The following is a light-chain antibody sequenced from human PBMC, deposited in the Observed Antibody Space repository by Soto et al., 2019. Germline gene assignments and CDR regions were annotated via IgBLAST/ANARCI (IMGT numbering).Light chain of an antibody. CDR1: QSVNSTS. J-gene: IGKJ1*01. CDR3: QRYYDSLWT. CDR2: GAS. V-gene: IGKV3-20*01. Sequence: EIVLTQSPGTLSLSPGERATLACRARQSVNSTSLAWYQQKPGQAPRLLIHGASRRATGIPDRFSGSGSGTDFTLTISRLEPEDFAVYFCQRYYDSLWTFGQGTKVEIK.